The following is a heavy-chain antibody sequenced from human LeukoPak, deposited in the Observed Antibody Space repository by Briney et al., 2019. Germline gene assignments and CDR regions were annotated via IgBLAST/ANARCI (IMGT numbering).Heavy chain of an antibody. CDR1: GFTFGSYG. D-gene: IGHD3-22*01. CDR3: AKGGLGGYYDKEDY. V-gene: IGHV3-30*18. CDR2: ISYDGNDK. J-gene: IGHJ4*02. Sequence: GGSLRLSCAASGFTFGSYGMHWVRQSPGKGLQWVAVISYDGNDKHYADSVKGRFTISRDNSKNTVYLQMNSLRAEDTAVYYCAKGGLGGYYDKEDYWGQGTLVTVSS.